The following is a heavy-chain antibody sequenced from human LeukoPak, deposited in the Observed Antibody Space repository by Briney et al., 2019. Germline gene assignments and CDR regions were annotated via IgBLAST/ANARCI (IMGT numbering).Heavy chain of an antibody. V-gene: IGHV3-21*01. CDR1: GFTFSSYS. CDR3: ARDYYGDYGWYFDL. J-gene: IGHJ2*01. CDR2: ISSSSSYI. Sequence: GGSLRLSCAGSGFTFSSYSMNWVRQAPGKGLEWVSSISSSSSYIYYADSVKGRFTISRDNAKNSLYLQMNSLRAEDTAVYYCARDYYGDYGWYFDLWGRGTLVTVSS. D-gene: IGHD4-17*01.